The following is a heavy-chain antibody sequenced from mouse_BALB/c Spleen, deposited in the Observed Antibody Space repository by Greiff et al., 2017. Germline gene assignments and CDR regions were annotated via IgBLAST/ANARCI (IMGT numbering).Heavy chain of an antibody. CDR1: GYTFTSYW. Sequence: VQLQQPGAELVKPGASVKISCKASGYTFTSYWMNWVKQRPGQGLEWIGEIDPSDSYTNNNQKFKDKATLTVDKSSSTAYMQLSSLTSEDSAVYYCARGGGNYDAMDYWGQGTSVTVSS. V-gene: IGHV1S126*01. CDR3: ARGGGNYDAMDY. J-gene: IGHJ4*01. D-gene: IGHD2-1*01. CDR2: IDPSDSYT.